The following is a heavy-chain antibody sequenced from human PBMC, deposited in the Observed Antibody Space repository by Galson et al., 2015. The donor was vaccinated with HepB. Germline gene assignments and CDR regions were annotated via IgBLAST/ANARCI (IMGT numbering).Heavy chain of an antibody. J-gene: IGHJ4*02. V-gene: IGHV3-21*01. Sequence: SLRLSCAVSGFAFSDYSIHWVRQAPGKGLEWVSSISSSSIYIYYADSLQGRFTISRDNAENTLFLQMNSLRAEDTAIYYCSRLVGASCYWGQGTLVTVSS. D-gene: IGHD1-26*01. CDR2: ISSSSIYI. CDR1: GFAFSDYS. CDR3: SRLVGASCY.